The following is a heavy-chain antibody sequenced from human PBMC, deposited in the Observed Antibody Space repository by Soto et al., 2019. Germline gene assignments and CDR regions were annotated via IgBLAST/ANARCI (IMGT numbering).Heavy chain of an antibody. V-gene: IGHV4-61*08. D-gene: IGHD2-15*01. CDR1: SGSVSSGDYY. CDR2: IYYSGGT. J-gene: IGHJ5*02. Sequence: SETLSLTCAVSSGSVSSGDYYWSWIRQPPGKGLEWIGYIYYSGGTNYNPSLKNRVIISVDTSKNQFSLKLSSVTAADTAVYYCARGFCSGGSCYWPHWFDTWGQGTLVTVS. CDR3: ARGFCSGGSCYWPHWFDT.